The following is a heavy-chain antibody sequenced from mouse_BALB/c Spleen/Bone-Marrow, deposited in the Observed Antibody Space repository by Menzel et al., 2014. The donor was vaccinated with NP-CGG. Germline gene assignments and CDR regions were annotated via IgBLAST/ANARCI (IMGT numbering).Heavy chain of an antibody. J-gene: IGHJ1*01. D-gene: IGHD3-3*01. CDR2: IRNKANGYTT. CDR1: GFTFTDYY. Sequence: EVKVVESGGGLVQPGGPLRLSCATSGFTFTDYYMNWVRQPPGMALEWLGFIRNKANGYTTDYSTSVKGRFTISRDNSQNILYLQMNALRTEDSATYYCARDVGRLFFDVWGAGTTVTVSS. CDR3: ARDVGRLFFDV. V-gene: IGHV7-3*02.